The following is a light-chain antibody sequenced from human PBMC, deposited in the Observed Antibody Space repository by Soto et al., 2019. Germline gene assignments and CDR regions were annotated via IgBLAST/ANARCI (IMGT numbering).Light chain of an antibody. CDR1: SRDVGGYNY. Sequence: QSALTQPASVSGSPGQSINISCTGTSRDVGGYNYVSWHQQHPGKAPKVIITEVSNRPSGVSNRFSGSKSGNTASLTISGLQAEDEADYYCSSYISSSTFVVFGGGTQLTVL. V-gene: IGLV2-14*01. CDR3: SSYISSSTFVV. J-gene: IGLJ2*01. CDR2: EVS.